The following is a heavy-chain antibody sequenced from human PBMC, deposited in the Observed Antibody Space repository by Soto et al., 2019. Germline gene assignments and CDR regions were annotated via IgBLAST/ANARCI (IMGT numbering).Heavy chain of an antibody. Sequence: QVQLQESGPGLVKPSETPSLTCTVSGASITSYYWSWVRQPPGKGLEWIGFIYYTGNTDCDPSLKSRVTISVETSKNQFSLKLSSVTAADTAVYYCARAGGSAAAALDLDYWGQGILVTVSS. D-gene: IGHD2-2*01. CDR1: GASITSYY. CDR3: ARAGGSAAAALDLDY. J-gene: IGHJ4*02. CDR2: IYYTGNT. V-gene: IGHV4-59*01.